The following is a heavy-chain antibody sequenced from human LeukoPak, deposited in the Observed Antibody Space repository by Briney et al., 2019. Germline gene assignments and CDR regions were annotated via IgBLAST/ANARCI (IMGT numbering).Heavy chain of an antibody. Sequence: GGSLRLSCAASGFTFSRYWMNWVRQALGKGLEWVANIKEDGSEKNYVDSVKGRFTISRDNAKNSLYLQMNSLRAEDTAVYYCARGGSSWGDYWGQGTLVTVSS. CDR3: ARGGSSWGDY. V-gene: IGHV3-7*03. D-gene: IGHD6-13*01. CDR1: GFTFSRYW. CDR2: IKEDGSEK. J-gene: IGHJ4*02.